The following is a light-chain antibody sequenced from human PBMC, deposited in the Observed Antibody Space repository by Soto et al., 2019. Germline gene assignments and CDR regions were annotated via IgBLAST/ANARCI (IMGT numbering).Light chain of an antibody. V-gene: IGKV3-20*01. CDR2: GRS. CDR3: QQYGNSPFT. J-gene: IGKJ2*01. Sequence: EIVLTQSPGPLSLSPGNSAALSCRASQSVTGDKVAWYQQRPGQAPRLLIYGRSTRATDIPARFGGSGSGKDYTLTINRLEPEDFALYYCQQYGNSPFTFGQGTKLEI. CDR1: QSVTGDK.